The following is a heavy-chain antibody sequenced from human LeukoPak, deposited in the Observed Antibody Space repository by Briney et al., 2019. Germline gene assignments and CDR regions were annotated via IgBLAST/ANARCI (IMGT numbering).Heavy chain of an antibody. V-gene: IGHV4-39*07. Sequence: QSSETLSLTCTVSGGSISSVSYYWGWIRQPPVKGLECIGSIFYTGRSYYNPSLKRRVTISVDTSKNQFSLKLSSVTAADTAVYYCAKILYSSNIDYWGQGTLVTVSS. J-gene: IGHJ4*02. CDR1: GGSISSVSYY. CDR2: IFYTGRS. D-gene: IGHD6-19*01. CDR3: AKILYSSNIDY.